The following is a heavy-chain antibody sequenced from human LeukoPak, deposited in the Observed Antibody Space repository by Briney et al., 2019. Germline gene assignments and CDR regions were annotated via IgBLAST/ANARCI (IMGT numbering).Heavy chain of an antibody. Sequence: ASVKVSCKVSGYTLTELSMHWVRQAPGKGLEWMGGFDPEDGETIYAQKFQGRVTMTEDTSTDTAYMELSRLRSEDTAVYYCATQRWGGRIVGATLDYWGQGTLVTVSS. CDR3: ATQRWGGRIVGATLDY. V-gene: IGHV1-24*01. CDR2: FDPEDGET. J-gene: IGHJ4*02. D-gene: IGHD1-26*01. CDR1: GYTLTELS.